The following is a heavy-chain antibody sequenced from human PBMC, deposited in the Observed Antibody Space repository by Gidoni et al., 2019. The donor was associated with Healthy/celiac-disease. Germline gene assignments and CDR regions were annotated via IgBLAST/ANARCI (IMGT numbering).Heavy chain of an antibody. V-gene: IGHV3-33*01. CDR1: GFTFSIYG. CDR2: IWYDGSNK. Sequence: QVQLVESGGGVVQPGRSLRLSCAASGFTFSIYGMHWVRQAPCKGLEWVAVIWYDGSNKDYADSVKGRFTISRDNSKNTLYLQMNSLRAEDTAVYYCARSGGCGGDCPGDWYFDLWGRGTLVTVSS. J-gene: IGHJ2*01. CDR3: ARSGGCGGDCPGDWYFDL. D-gene: IGHD2-21*02.